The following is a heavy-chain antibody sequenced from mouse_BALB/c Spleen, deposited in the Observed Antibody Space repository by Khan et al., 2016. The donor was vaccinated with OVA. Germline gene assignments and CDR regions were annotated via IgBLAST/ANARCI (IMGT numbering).Heavy chain of an antibody. V-gene: IGHV5-17*02. CDR2: ISGDSNTI. D-gene: IGHD1-1*01. J-gene: IGHJ2*01. CDR3: ATSYFYGYYFAY. CDR1: GFTFSSYG. Sequence: EVQLQESGGGLVQPGGSRKLSCAASGFTFSSYGMHWVRQAPEKGLEWVAYISGDSNTIYYADTVKGRFTISRDNPKNTLFLQMTSLMSEDTARYYCATSYFYGYYFAYWGPGTTLTVSS.